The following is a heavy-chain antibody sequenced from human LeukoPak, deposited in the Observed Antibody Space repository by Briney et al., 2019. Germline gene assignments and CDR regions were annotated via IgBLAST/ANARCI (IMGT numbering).Heavy chain of an antibody. J-gene: IGHJ4*02. D-gene: IGHD1-26*01. Sequence: SETPSLTRTVSGGPLSNYYWSWVRQPPGQGLGGVGCIYSSGSTNYNPSLKSRVTISVDTSKIQFSLKLSSVTAADTAVYYCARLALQEVGATQTYYLDYWGQGTLVTVSS. CDR2: IYSSGST. V-gene: IGHV4-59*01. CDR3: ARLALQEVGATQTYYLDY. CDR1: GGPLSNYY.